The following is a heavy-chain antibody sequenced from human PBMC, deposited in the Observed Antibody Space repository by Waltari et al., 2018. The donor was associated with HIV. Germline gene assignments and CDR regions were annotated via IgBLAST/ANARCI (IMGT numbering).Heavy chain of an antibody. D-gene: IGHD2-2*01. CDR2: VYRTGST. Sequence: QVQLQESGPGLLKPSETLSLTCVVSGSSLNSDYNWGWIRQPPGKGLEWIGIVYRTGSTLHNASLNGRVTISIDTSKSHFSLKLSSVTAADTAVYYCARAEVVPALFDLWGRGTLVTVSS. V-gene: IGHV4-38-2*01. CDR1: GSSLNSDYN. J-gene: IGHJ2*01. CDR3: ARAEVVPALFDL.